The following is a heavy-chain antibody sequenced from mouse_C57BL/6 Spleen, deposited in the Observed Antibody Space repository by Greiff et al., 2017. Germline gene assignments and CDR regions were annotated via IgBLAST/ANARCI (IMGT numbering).Heavy chain of an antibody. CDR2: IYPGDGDT. CDR3: ARSGVYYYGSTDD. CDR1: GYAFSSYW. V-gene: IGHV1-80*01. J-gene: IGHJ2*01. Sequence: QVQLQQSGAELVKPGASVKISCKASGYAFSSYWMNWVKPRPGKGLEWIGQIYPGDGDTNYNGKFKGKATLTADKSSSTAYMQLSSLTSEDSAVYFCARSGVYYYGSTDDWGQGTTLTVSS. D-gene: IGHD1-1*01.